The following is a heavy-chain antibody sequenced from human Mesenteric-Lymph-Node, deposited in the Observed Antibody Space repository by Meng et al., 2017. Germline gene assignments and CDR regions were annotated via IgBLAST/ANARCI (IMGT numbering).Heavy chain of an antibody. V-gene: IGHV4-61*01. D-gene: IGHD3-10*01. J-gene: IGHJ3*02. Sequence: SETLSLTCTVSGGSISSGSYYWSWIRQPPGKALEWIGYIYNSGSTNYNPSLKSRVTISVDTSKNQFSLKLRSVTSADTAVYYCARGKSGPGDAFEIWGQGTKVTVSS. CDR2: IYNSGST. CDR3: ARGKSGPGDAFEI. CDR1: GGSISSGSYY.